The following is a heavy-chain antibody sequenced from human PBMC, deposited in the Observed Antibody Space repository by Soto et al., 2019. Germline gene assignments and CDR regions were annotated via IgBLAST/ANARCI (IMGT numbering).Heavy chain of an antibody. CDR2: IFSNDEK. J-gene: IGHJ5*02. V-gene: IGHV2-26*04. CDR3: ASTYSTSWYWFDP. Sequence: QVTVKESGPVLVKPTETLTLTCTVSGFSLSNAGLGVSWLRQPPGKALEWLAHIFSNDEKSYSTSLKSSLTNSNDTSKSQVVLTLTNTDPVDTATYYCASTYSTSWYWFDPWGQGTLVTVSS. CDR1: GFSLSNAGLG. D-gene: IGHD6-13*01.